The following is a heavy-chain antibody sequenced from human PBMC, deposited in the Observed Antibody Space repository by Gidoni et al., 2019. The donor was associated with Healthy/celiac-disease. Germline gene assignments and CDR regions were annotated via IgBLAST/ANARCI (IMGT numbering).Heavy chain of an antibody. CDR2: FSWNSGSI. V-gene: IGHV3-9*01. J-gene: IGHJ4*02. CDR3: AKGDALNYYDSSGYYDYFDY. CDR1: GFPFDDYA. D-gene: IGHD3-22*01. Sequence: EVQLVASGGGLVQPGRSLRLSCAAAGFPFDDYARHWVRHAPGKGPEGVSGFSWNSGSIGYADSVKGRFTIARDNAKNSLYLQMNSLRAEDTALYYCAKGDALNYYDSSGYYDYFDYWGQGTLVTVSS.